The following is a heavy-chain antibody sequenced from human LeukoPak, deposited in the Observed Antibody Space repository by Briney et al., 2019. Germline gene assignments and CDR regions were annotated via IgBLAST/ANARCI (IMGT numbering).Heavy chain of an antibody. V-gene: IGHV1-8*01. CDR2: MNPNSGNT. CDR3: ASPSGYYWGGYFDY. J-gene: IGHJ4*02. D-gene: IGHD3-22*01. CDR1: GYTFTSYD. Sequence: ASVKVSCKASGYTFTSYDINWVRQATGQGLEWMGWMNPNSGNTGFAQKFQGRVTMTRNTSITTAYMELSSLTSEDTAVYYCASPSGYYWGGYFDYWGQGTLVTVSS.